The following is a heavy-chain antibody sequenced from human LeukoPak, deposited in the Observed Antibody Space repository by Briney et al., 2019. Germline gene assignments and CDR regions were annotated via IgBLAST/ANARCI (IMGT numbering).Heavy chain of an antibody. CDR2: IFGTGGGT. D-gene: IGHD4-11*01. CDR1: GFTFSSYA. Sequence: QSGGSLRLSCAASGFTFSSYAMSWVRQAPGKGLEWISLIFGTGGGTYYADSVKGRFTISRDNSKNTLYLEMNSLRAEDTAVYYCGKDRGHPYSNYLLDYWGQGTLVTVSS. CDR3: GKDRGHPYSNYLLDY. J-gene: IGHJ4*02. V-gene: IGHV3-23*01.